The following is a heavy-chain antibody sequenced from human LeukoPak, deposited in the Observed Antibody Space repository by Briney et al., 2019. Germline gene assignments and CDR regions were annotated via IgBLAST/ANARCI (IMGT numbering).Heavy chain of an antibody. J-gene: IGHJ3*02. V-gene: IGHV1-2*02. CDR1: GYTFTGYY. CDR2: INPNSGGT. CDR3: ARVDRLYDYVWGSYRYESFDI. D-gene: IGHD3-16*02. Sequence: ASVKVSCKASGYTFTGYYMHWVRQAPGQGLEWMGWINPNSGGTNYAQKFQGRVTMTRDTSISTAYMELSRLRSDDTAVYYCARVDRLYDYVWGSYRYESFDIWGQGTMVTVSS.